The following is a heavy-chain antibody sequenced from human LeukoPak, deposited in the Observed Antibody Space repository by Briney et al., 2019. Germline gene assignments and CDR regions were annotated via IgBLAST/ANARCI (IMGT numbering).Heavy chain of an antibody. CDR3: ARRSRSTEYYYALDV. D-gene: IGHD2-2*01. CDR2: IYPGDSET. CDR1: GYSFTNNW. Sequence: GESLKISCKGSGYSFTNNWIGWVRQMPGKGLEWMGIIYPGDSETIYSPSFQGQVTISVDKSITTAYLQWSSLKASDSAIYFCARRSRSTEYYYALDVRGQGTTVTVSS. J-gene: IGHJ6*02. V-gene: IGHV5-51*01.